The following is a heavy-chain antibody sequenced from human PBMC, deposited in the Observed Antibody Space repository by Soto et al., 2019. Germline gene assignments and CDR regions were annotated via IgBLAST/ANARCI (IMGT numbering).Heavy chain of an antibody. CDR1: GGTFSRHA. Sequence: QVPLVQSGAEVRKPGSSVKVSCNASGGTFSRHAISWVRQAPGQGLEWMGGIIPIFGTANHAQKFQGRVTIIADESTSTVYMELSSLRSEDTAMYYCARGWGYDSNDYYFAYWGQGTLVIVSS. D-gene: IGHD3-22*01. J-gene: IGHJ4*02. V-gene: IGHV1-69*01. CDR2: IIPIFGTA. CDR3: ARGWGYDSNDYYFAY.